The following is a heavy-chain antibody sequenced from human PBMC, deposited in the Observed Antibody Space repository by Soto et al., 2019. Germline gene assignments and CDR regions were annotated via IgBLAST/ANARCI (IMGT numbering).Heavy chain of an antibody. Sequence: EVQLLESGGGLVQPGGSLRLSCAASGFTFSSYAMSWVRQAPGKGLEWVSGISGSGGSTYYADSVKGRFTISRDNSKNTLDLQMNSLRAEDTAVYDCAKDISRDEGDYFDYWGQGSLVTVSS. CDR3: AKDISRDEGDYFDY. V-gene: IGHV3-23*01. CDR1: GFTFSSYA. D-gene: IGHD2-21*02. CDR2: ISGSGGST. J-gene: IGHJ4*02.